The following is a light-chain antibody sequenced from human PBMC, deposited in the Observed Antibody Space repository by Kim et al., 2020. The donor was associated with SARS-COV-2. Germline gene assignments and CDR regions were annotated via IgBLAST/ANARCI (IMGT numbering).Light chain of an antibody. CDR3: QQSYSTPR. CDR1: QSISSY. J-gene: IGKJ2*03. CDR2: AAS. Sequence: LSASVGSRVTITCRASQSISSYLNWYQQKPGKAPKLLIYAASSLQSGVPSRFSGSGSGTDFTLTISSLQPEDFATYYCQQSYSTPRFGQGTKLEI. V-gene: IGKV1-39*01.